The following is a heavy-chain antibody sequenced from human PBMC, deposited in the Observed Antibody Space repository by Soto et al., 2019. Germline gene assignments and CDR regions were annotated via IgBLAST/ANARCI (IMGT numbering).Heavy chain of an antibody. CDR3: AKDRRPNYYYGMDV. CDR2: RSYDGRKK. D-gene: IGHD6-25*01. CDR1: GFTFSSYG. J-gene: IGHJ6*02. Sequence: QVQLVESGGGVVQPGGSLRLSCAASGFTFSSYGMHWVRQAPGKGLEWVAARSYDGRKKYYADSVMGRLTISRDNSKNTLYLQMNSLRAEDTAVCYCAKDRRPNYYYGMDVCGQGTTVTVSS. V-gene: IGHV3-30*18.